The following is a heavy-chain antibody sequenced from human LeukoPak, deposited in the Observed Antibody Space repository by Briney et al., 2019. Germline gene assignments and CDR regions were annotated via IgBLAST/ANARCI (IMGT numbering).Heavy chain of an antibody. J-gene: IGHJ4*02. Sequence: GGSLRLSCAASGFTFSRNSMNWVRQAAGKGLKWVSSISTSSSYIYYADSVKARFTISRDNAKNSLYLQMNSLRAEDTAVYYCARGLYNWNQLFDYWGQGTLVTVSS. CDR2: ISTSSSYI. CDR3: ARGLYNWNQLFDY. V-gene: IGHV3-21*04. D-gene: IGHD1-20*01. CDR1: GFTFSRNS.